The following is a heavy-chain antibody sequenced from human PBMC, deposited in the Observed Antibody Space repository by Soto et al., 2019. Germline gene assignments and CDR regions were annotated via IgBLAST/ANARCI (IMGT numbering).Heavy chain of an antibody. CDR3: ARGKSYYGSGRATYDYYSLDV. V-gene: IGHV1-69*17. CDR2: IIPVFGVA. Sequence: QVQLVQSGAEVKKPGSSVKVSCKSSGGTFSSYAVSWVRQAPGQGLEWLGGIIPVFGVATYAQKFHGRVNITADKSPNTAFMEPSSLRSDDTAVFFCARGKSYYGSGRATYDYYSLDVWGQGTTVTVSS. D-gene: IGHD3-10*01. J-gene: IGHJ6*02. CDR1: GGTFSSYA.